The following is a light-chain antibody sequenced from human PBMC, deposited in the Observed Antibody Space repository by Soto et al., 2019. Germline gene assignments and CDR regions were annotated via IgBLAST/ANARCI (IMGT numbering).Light chain of an antibody. V-gene: IGLV1-44*01. CDR3: AAWDDSLNGYV. CDR1: SSNIGRTT. CDR2: NIN. J-gene: IGLJ1*01. Sequence: QSVLTQPPSASGTPGQRVTMSCSGSSSNIGRTTVDWYQHLPGTAPKLLMYNINDRPSGVPDRFSGSKSGTSASLAISGLQSEDEAVYYCAAWDDSLNGYVFGTGTKLTVL.